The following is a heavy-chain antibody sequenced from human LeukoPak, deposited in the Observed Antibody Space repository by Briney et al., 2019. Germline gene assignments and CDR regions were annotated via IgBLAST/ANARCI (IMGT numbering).Heavy chain of an antibody. CDR3: ARDQGAGSDY. J-gene: IGHJ4*02. Sequence: GGSLRLSCTASGFTFNNYWMNWVRQAPGKGLEWVANINQNGSEKYYVDSVKGRFTISRDNDKKSLYLQMNSLGAEDTAVYYCARDQGAGSDYWGQGTLVTVSS. CDR2: INQNGSEK. V-gene: IGHV3-7*01. CDR1: GFTFNNYW. D-gene: IGHD6-19*01.